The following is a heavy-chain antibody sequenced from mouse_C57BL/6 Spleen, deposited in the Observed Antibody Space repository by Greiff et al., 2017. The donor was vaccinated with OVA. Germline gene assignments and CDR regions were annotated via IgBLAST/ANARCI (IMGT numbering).Heavy chain of an antibody. CDR1: GYTFTDYY. CDR2: INPNNGGT. J-gene: IGHJ3*01. CDR3: ARGYYSNPWFAY. D-gene: IGHD2-5*01. Sequence: EVQLQQSGPELVKPGASVKISCKASGYTFTDYYMNRVKQSHGKSLEWIGDINPNNGGTSYNQKFKGKATLTVDKSSSTAYMELRSLTSEDSAVYYCARGYYSNPWFAYWGQGTLVTVSA. V-gene: IGHV1-26*01.